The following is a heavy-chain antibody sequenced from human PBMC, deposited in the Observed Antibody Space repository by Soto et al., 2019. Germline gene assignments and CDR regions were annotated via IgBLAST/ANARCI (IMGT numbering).Heavy chain of an antibody. Sequence: QVQLVESGGGVVQPGRSLRLPCAASGFTFSSYGMHWVRQAPGKGLEWVAVISYDGSNKYYADSVKGRFTISRDNSKNALYVKMNSLRAEDTAVYYCAKEEKSVFYYGSGSYYGFDYRGQGALVTVSS. CDR2: ISYDGSNK. V-gene: IGHV3-30*18. D-gene: IGHD3-10*01. CDR1: GFTFSSYG. J-gene: IGHJ4*02. CDR3: AKEEKSVFYYGSGSYYGFDY.